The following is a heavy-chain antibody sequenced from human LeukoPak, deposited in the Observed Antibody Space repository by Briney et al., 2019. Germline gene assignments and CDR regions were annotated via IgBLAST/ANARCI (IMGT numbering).Heavy chain of an antibody. CDR3: ARGVCDRGNCYFNWFDP. V-gene: IGHV1-8*01. D-gene: IGHD2-21*02. CDR2: MNPNSGNT. J-gene: IGHJ5*02. CDR1: GYTFTSYD. Sequence: ASVKVSCTASGYTFTSYDINWVRQATGQGLEWMGWMNPNSGNTGFAQKFQGRVTMTRNTAISTAYMELSSLRSEDTAVYYCARGVCDRGNCYFNWFDPWGQGTLVTVSS.